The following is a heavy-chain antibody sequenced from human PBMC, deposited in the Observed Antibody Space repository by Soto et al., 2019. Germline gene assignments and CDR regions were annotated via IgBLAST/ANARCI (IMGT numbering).Heavy chain of an antibody. CDR3: ARDWRGAEGFDP. CDR1: GYTFTSYA. Sequence: GASVKVSCKASGYTFTSYAMNWVRQAPGQRLEWMGWINADNGNTKYSQKFQGRVTITRDTSTTTAYMELRSLTSEDTAVYYCARDWRGAEGFDPWGQGTLVTVSS. J-gene: IGHJ5*02. CDR2: INADNGNT. V-gene: IGHV1-3*01. D-gene: IGHD3-3*01.